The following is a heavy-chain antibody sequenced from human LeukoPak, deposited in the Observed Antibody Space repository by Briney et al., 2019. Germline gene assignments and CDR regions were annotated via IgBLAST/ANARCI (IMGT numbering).Heavy chain of an antibody. V-gene: IGHV4-39*01. CDR3: ASHTLHLFVGEGYYFDY. Sequence: MSSETLSLTCTVSGGSISSNSYYWGWIRQPPGKGLEWIGSIYYSGSTYYNPSLKSRVTISVDTSKNQFSLKLSSVTAADTAVYYCASHTLHLFVGEGYYFDYWGQGTLVTVSS. D-gene: IGHD2-15*01. CDR2: IYYSGST. CDR1: GGSISSNSYY. J-gene: IGHJ4*02.